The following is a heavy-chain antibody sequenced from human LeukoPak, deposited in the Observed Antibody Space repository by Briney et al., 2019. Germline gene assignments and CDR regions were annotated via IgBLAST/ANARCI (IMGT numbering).Heavy chain of an antibody. D-gene: IGHD2-21*02. CDR1: VYTFTSYY. V-gene: IGHV1-46*01. Sequence: ASVKASCKASVYTFTSYYMHWVRQAPGQGIEWIGIINPSGGSTSYAQKFHGRVTMTRDTSTSTVYMELSSLRSEDTAAYHCAREAYCGGDCPNDAFDIWGEGTMVTVSS. CDR3: AREAYCGGDCPNDAFDI. CDR2: INPSGGST. J-gene: IGHJ3*02.